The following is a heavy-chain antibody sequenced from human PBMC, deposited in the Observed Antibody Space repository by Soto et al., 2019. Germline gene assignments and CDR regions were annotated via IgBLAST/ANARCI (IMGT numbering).Heavy chain of an antibody. Sequence: SLRLSCAASGFTFIRDWMHWVLQAPGKGLVWVSHINSDGSSTSYADSVNGRFTISRDNAKNTLYLQMNSLRAEDTAVYYCARGLRWGLFDYWGPGTLVTVSS. CDR1: GFTFIRDW. CDR3: ARGLRWGLFDY. J-gene: IGHJ4*02. D-gene: IGHD4-17*01. V-gene: IGHV3-74*01. CDR2: INSDGSST.